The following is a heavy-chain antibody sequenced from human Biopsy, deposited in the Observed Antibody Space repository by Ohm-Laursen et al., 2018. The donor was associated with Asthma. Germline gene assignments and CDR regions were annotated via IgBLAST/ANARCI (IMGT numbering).Heavy chain of an antibody. Sequence: SDTLSLTCTVYGGYLTGHYWNWIRQPPGKGLEWIGKIDQSGYTNYNPSLKSRVTISADTSKNQFHLNLSSVTAADTAVYFCARAAITGIRGWFDPWGQGTQVTVSS. D-gene: IGHD1-20*01. V-gene: IGHV4-34*01. CDR1: GGYLTGHY. CDR3: ARAAITGIRGWFDP. CDR2: IDQSGYT. J-gene: IGHJ5*02.